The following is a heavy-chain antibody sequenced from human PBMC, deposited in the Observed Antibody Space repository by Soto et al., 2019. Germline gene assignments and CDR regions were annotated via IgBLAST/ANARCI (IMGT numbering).Heavy chain of an antibody. J-gene: IGHJ3*02. V-gene: IGHV4-39*01. CDR3: ARHEIKYYYDSSGYYLDAFDI. D-gene: IGHD3-22*01. Sequence: QLQLQESGPGLVKPSETLSLTCTVSGGSISSSSYYWGWIRQPPGKGLEWIGSIYYSGSTYYNPSLKSRVTISVDTSKNQFSLKLSSVTAADTAVYYCARHEIKYYYDSSGYYLDAFDIWGQGTMVTVSS. CDR1: GGSISSSSYY. CDR2: IYYSGST.